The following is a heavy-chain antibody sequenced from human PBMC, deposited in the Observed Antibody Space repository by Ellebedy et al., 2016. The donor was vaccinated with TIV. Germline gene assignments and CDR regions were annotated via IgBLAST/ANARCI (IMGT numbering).Heavy chain of an antibody. D-gene: IGHD2-2*01. Sequence: GESLKISCAASGFTFSSYAMSWVRQAPGKGLEWVSAISGSGGSTYYADSVKGRFTISRDNAKNSLYLQMNSLRAEDTAVYYCASGSSTSCSDYWGQGTLVTVSS. CDR2: ISGSGGST. CDR3: ASGSSTSCSDY. V-gene: IGHV3-23*01. CDR1: GFTFSSYA. J-gene: IGHJ4*02.